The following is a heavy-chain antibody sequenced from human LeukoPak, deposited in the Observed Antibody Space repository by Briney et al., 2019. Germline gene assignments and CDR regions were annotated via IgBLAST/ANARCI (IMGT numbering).Heavy chain of an antibody. V-gene: IGHV3-30-3*01. D-gene: IGHD4-11*01. CDR3: ASSYSNYEDWFDP. CDR2: ISYDGSNK. J-gene: IGHJ5*02. CDR1: GFTFSSYA. Sequence: PGRSLRLSCAASGFTFSSYAMHWVRQAPGKGLEWVAVISYDGSNKYYADSVKGRFTISRGNSKNTLYLQMNSLRAEDTAVYYCASSYSNYEDWFDPWGQGTLVTVSS.